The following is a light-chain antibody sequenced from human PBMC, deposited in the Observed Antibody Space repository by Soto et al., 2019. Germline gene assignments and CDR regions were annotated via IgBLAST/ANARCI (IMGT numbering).Light chain of an antibody. Sequence: DIQMTQSPSSLSASVGDRVTITCRASQSISNYLAWYQQKPGEVPNLLIYAASTLQSGVPSRFSGSGSRTDFTLTISTLEPEDFAVYYCQQRSTWPGTFGQGTKLEIK. V-gene: IGKV1-27*01. CDR2: AAS. J-gene: IGKJ2*01. CDR1: QSISNY. CDR3: QQRSTWPGT.